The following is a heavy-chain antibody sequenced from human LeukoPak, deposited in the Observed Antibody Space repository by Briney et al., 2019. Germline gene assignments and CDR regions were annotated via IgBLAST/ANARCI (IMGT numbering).Heavy chain of an antibody. CDR3: TKVGPMPPVTSVFRRPTYYYYMDV. CDR1: GFTFSSYG. CDR2: ISGSGGRT. D-gene: IGHD4-17*01. V-gene: IGHV3-23*01. J-gene: IGHJ6*03. Sequence: GGTLRLSCAASGFTFSSYGMSWVRQAPGKGLEWVSSISGSGGRTYYADSVKGRFTISRDNSKNTLYLQMNSLRVVEDTAVYYSTKVGPMPPVTSVFRRPTYYYYMDVWGKGTTVTVSS.